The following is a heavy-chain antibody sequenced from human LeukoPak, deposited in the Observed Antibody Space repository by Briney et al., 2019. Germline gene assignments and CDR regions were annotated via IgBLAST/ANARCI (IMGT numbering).Heavy chain of an antibody. J-gene: IGHJ5*02. CDR3: AREPSPTTVGPLYWFDP. CDR1: GYTFTSYY. Sequence: ASVKVSCKASGYTFTSYYMHWVRQAPGQGLEWTGIINPSGGSTSYAQKFQGRVTMTRDTSTSTVYMELSSLRSEDTAVYYCAREPSPTTVGPLYWFDPWGQGTLVTVSS. V-gene: IGHV1-46*03. D-gene: IGHD4-23*01. CDR2: INPSGGST.